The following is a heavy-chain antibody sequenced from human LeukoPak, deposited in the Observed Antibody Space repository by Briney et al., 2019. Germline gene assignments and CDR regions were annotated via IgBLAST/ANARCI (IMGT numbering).Heavy chain of an antibody. V-gene: IGHV3-7*03. J-gene: IGHJ6*02. CDR1: GFIFTNYF. CDR2: INHNGNVN. Sequence: GGSLRLSCAASGFIFTNYFMNWARQAPGKGLEWVASINHNGNVNYYVDSVKGRFTISRDNAKNSLYLQMSNLRAEDTAVYFCARGGGLDVWGQGATVTVSS. CDR3: ARGGGLDV. D-gene: IGHD3-16*01.